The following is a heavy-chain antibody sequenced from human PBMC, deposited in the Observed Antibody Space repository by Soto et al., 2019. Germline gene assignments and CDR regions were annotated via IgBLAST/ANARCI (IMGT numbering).Heavy chain of an antibody. D-gene: IGHD2-2*01. Sequence: SETLSLTCAVYGGSFSDYYWSLIRQPPGKGLEWIGEINHSGSTNYNPSLKSRVTISVDTSKNQFSLKLSSVTAADTAVYYCARGRDDCSSTSCYYYYGMDVWGQGTTVTVSS. CDR1: GGSFSDYY. V-gene: IGHV4-34*01. J-gene: IGHJ6*02. CDR2: INHSGST. CDR3: ARGRDDCSSTSCYYYYGMDV.